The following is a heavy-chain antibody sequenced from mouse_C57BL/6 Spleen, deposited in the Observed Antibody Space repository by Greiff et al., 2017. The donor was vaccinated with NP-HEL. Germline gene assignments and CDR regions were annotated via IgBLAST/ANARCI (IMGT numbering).Heavy chain of an antibody. CDR1: GYTFTSYW. V-gene: IGHV1-64*01. CDR3: AKGIYDGYYEV. Sequence: VQLVESGAELVKPGASVKLSCKASGYTFTSYWMHWVKQRPGQGLEWIGMIHPNSGSTNYNEKFKSKATLTVDKSSSTAYMQLSSLTSEDSAVYYCAKGIYDGYYEVWGTGTTVTVSS. J-gene: IGHJ1*03. CDR2: IHPNSGST. D-gene: IGHD2-3*01.